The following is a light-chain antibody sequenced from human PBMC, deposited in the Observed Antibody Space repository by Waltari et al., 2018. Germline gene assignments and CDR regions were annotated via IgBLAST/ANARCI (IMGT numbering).Light chain of an antibody. V-gene: IGLV3-21*02. CDR1: NIGSKS. Sequence: SYVLTQPPSVSVAPGQTARITCGGNNIGSKSVHWYQQKPGQAPVLGVYDDSARPSGIPERFSGSNSGNTATLTISRVEAGDEADYYCQVWDSSSDHVVFGGGTKLTVL. J-gene: IGLJ2*01. CDR3: QVWDSSSDHVV. CDR2: DDS.